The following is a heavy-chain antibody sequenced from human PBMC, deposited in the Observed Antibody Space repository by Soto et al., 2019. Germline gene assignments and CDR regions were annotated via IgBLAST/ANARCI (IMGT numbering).Heavy chain of an antibody. CDR3: ARDQLEGNWFDP. CDR1: GGSLSSYY. CDR2: IYYSGST. V-gene: IGHV4-59*01. D-gene: IGHD1-1*01. J-gene: IGHJ5*02. Sequence: PSETLSLTCVVSGGSLSSYYWSWIRQPPGRGLEWIGYIYYSGSTNYNPSLKSRVTISVDTSKNQFSLKLSSVTAADTAVYYCARDQLEGNWFDPWGQGALVTVSS.